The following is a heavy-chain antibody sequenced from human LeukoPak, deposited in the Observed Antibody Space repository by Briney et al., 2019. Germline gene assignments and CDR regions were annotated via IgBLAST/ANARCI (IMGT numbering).Heavy chain of an antibody. V-gene: IGHV3-66*01. CDR3: AMATWVGGLDY. J-gene: IGHJ4*02. CDR2: IYSGGST. CDR1: GFTVSSNY. Sequence: QPGGSLRLSCAASGFTVSSNYMSWVRQAPGKGLEWVSVIYSGGSTYYADSVEGRFTISRDNSKNTLYLQMNSPRAGDTAVYYCAMATWVGGLDYWGQGTLVTVSS. D-gene: IGHD1-26*01.